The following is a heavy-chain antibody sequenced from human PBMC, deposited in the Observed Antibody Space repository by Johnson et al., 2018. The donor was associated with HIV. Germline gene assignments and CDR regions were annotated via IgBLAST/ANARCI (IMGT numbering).Heavy chain of an antibody. J-gene: IGHJ3*02. Sequence: VQLVESGGGLVKPGGSLRLSCAASGITFSDYYMSWIRQAPGKGLEWVSVIYSGGRTHYADSVKGRFTISRDNSKNTLSLQINSLRAEDTAVYYCAKVGGRHDYGDYLCAVDIWGQGTMVTVSS. CDR3: AKVGGRHDYGDYLCAVDI. D-gene: IGHD4-17*01. CDR2: IYSGGRT. CDR1: GITFSDYY. V-gene: IGHV3-66*02.